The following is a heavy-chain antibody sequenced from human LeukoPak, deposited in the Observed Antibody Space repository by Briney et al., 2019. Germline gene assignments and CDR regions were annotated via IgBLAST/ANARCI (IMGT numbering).Heavy chain of an antibody. J-gene: IGHJ5*02. Sequence: ASVKVSCKASGYTFTSYGISWVRQAPGQGLEWMGGIIPIFGTANYAQKFQGRVTITADESTSTAYMELSSLRSEDTAVYYCARAPYCGGDCYPNWFDPWGQGTLVTVSS. D-gene: IGHD2-21*02. V-gene: IGHV1-69*13. CDR2: IIPIFGTA. CDR3: ARAPYCGGDCYPNWFDP. CDR1: GYTFTSYG.